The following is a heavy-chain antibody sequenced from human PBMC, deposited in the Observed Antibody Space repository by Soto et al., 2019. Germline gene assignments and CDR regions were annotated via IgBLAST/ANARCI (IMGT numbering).Heavy chain of an antibody. Sequence: AETRSLTCAGYGEAFRGHIWTWSRQTPGKGLQWIGQINHSGSASYNPSLKSRVTISVHTSNSQFSLELSSVTAADTAVYYCARGLITGSHYSGGWYYFDSWGQGTQVTVS. CDR2: INHSGSA. CDR1: GEAFRGHI. J-gene: IGHJ4*02. D-gene: IGHD6-19*01. V-gene: IGHV4-34*01. CDR3: ARGLITGSHYSGGWYYFDS.